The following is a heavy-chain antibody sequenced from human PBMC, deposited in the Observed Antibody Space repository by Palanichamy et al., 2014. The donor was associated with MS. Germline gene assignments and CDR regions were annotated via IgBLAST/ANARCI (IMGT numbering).Heavy chain of an antibody. D-gene: IGHD2-2*03. V-gene: IGHV3-74*01. CDR3: ARIGYGEWGYAQDC. J-gene: IGHJ4*02. CDR2: INSDGSRT. Sequence: EVQLVESGGVLVQPGGSLRLSCAASGFTFSSYWMHWVRQVPGKGLVWVSRINSDGSRTNYADSVKGRFTVSRDNAENTLYLQMNSLRAEDTAVYYCARIGYGEWGYAQDCWGQGTLVTVSS. CDR1: GFTFSSYW.